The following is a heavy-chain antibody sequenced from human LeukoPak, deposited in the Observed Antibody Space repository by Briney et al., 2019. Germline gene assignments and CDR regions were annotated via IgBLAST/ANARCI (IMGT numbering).Heavy chain of an antibody. J-gene: IGHJ4*02. CDR3: VRRGAHWATKPYYFDY. CDR2: IYPGDSDT. Sequence: GESLKISCKGSGYSFTSYWIGWVRQLPGKGLEWMGIIYPGDSDTRYSPSFQGQVTISADKPISTAYLQWSSLKASDTAMYYCVRRGAHWATKPYYFDYWGQGTLVTVSS. D-gene: IGHD5-12*01. V-gene: IGHV5-51*04. CDR1: GYSFTSYW.